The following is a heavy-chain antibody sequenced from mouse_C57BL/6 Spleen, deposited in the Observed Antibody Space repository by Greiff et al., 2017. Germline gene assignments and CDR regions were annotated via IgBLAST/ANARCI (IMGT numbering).Heavy chain of an antibody. J-gene: IGHJ4*01. V-gene: IGHV1-62-2*01. CDR1: GYTFTEYT. CDR2: FYPGSGSI. Sequence: VQLQQSGAELVKPGASVKLSCKASGYTFTEYTIHWVKQRSGQGLEWIGWFYPGSGSIKYNEKFKDKATLTADKSSSTVDMELSRLTSEDSAVYFCARHEIGAYDPDYAMDYWGQGTSVTVSS. D-gene: IGHD2-3*01. CDR3: ARHEIGAYDPDYAMDY.